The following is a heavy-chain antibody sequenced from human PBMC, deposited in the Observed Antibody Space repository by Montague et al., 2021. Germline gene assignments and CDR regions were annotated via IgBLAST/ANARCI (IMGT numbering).Heavy chain of an antibody. CDR1: GFSISTSRVG. CDR2: IYWDDEK. J-gene: IGHJ5*02. D-gene: IGHD6-13*01. CDR3: PHRVVCAAGQNWFDA. Sequence: PALVKPTQTLTLTCTFSGFSISTSRVGVGWIRQPPGKALEWLALIYWDDEKRYSPSLKRRLTITKDTSKNQVVLTMTNIDPVDTGTYYCPHRVVCAAGQNWFDAWGQGTLVTVSS. V-gene: IGHV2-5*02.